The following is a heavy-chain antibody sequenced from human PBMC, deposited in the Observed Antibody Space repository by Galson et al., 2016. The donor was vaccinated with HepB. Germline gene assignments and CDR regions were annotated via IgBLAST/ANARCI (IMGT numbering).Heavy chain of an antibody. V-gene: IGHV3-23*01. CDR2: ITHSGEST. J-gene: IGHJ4*02. CDR3: AKDRGFLDWG. CDR1: GFIFNNFG. Sequence: SLRLSCAASGFIFNNFGMSWVRQAPGKGLEWVSEITHSGESTYYADAVQGRFRISRDNSKNTLNLQMNSLRAEDTAVYWCAKDRGFLDWGWGQGTLVTVSS. D-gene: IGHD3-3*01.